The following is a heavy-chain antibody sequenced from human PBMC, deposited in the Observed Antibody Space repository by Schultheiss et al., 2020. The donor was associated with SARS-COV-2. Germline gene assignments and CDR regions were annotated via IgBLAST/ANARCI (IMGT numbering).Heavy chain of an antibody. CDR3: ARAHSVVVAATHFDY. J-gene: IGHJ4*02. CDR2: INHSGST. Sequence: SETLSLTCTVSGGSISSGGYYWSWIRQHPGKGLEWIGEINHSGSTNYNPSLKSRVTISVDTSKNQFSLKLSSVTAADTAVYYCARAHSVVVAATHFDYWGQGTLVTVSS. CDR1: GGSISSGGYY. V-gene: IGHV4-61*08. D-gene: IGHD2-15*01.